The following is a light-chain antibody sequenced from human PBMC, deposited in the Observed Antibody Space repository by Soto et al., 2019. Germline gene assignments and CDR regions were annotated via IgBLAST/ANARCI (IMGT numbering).Light chain of an antibody. V-gene: IGLV4-60*02. CDR1: SGHSSYI. CDR3: ENWDSNTRV. Sequence: QLVLTQSSSASVSLGSSVKLTCTLSSGHSSYIIAWHQQQPGKAPRYLMKLEGSGSYNKGSGVPDRFSGSSSGADRYLTSSNLQFEDEADYYCENWDSNTRVFGGGTKLTVL. CDR2: LEGSGSY. J-gene: IGLJ2*01.